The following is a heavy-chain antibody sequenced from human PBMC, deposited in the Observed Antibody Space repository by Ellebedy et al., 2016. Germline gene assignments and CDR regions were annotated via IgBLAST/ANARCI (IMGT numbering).Heavy chain of an antibody. CDR2: ISWDSAVI. CDR1: GFTFNYYA. V-gene: IGHV3-9*01. Sequence: GGSLRLSXAGSGFTFNYYALHWVRQAPGKGLEWVSGISWDSAVIGYGGSVKGRFTISKDSAKNYLYLQMDSLRPEDTAFYYCAKGTMDYFYHWGQGTLVTVSS. CDR3: AKGTMDYFYH. D-gene: IGHD4/OR15-4a*01. J-gene: IGHJ4*02.